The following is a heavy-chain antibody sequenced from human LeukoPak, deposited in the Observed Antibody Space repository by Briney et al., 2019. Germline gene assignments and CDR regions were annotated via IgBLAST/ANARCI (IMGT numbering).Heavy chain of an antibody. CDR3: ARIPSGYSSGWYPTHFDY. D-gene: IGHD6-19*01. V-gene: IGHV2-70*04. CDR2: IDWDDDT. Sequence: SGPTLVKPTQTLTLTCTFSGFSLTTSGVRVSWIRQPPGKALEWLSRIDWDDDTFYSRPLKTRLTISKDSSKNQVVLTVTNMDPVDTATYYCARIPSGYSSGWYPTHFDYWGQGTLVTVSS. CDR1: GFSLTTSGVR. J-gene: IGHJ4*02.